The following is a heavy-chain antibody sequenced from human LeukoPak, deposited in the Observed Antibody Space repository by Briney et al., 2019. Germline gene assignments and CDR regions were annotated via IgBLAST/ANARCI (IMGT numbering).Heavy chain of an antibody. CDR3: TRDGYDILTGPWHRFDY. CDR1: GFTFGDYA. Sequence: GGSLRLSCTASGFTFGDYAMSWVRQAPGKGLEWVGFIRSKAYGGTTEYAASVKGRFTISRDDSKSIAYLQMNSLRTEDTAVYYCTRDGYDILTGPWHRFDYWGQGTLVTVSS. CDR2: IRSKAYGGTT. V-gene: IGHV3-49*04. J-gene: IGHJ4*02. D-gene: IGHD3-9*01.